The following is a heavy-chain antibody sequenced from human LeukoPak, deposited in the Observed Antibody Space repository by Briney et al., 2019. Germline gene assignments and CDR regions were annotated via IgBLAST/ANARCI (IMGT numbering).Heavy chain of an antibody. CDR2: INHSGST. D-gene: IGHD6-25*01. Sequence: SETLSLTCAVYGGSCSGYYWSWIRQPPGKGLEWIGEINHSGSTNYNPSLESRVTISVDTSKNQFSLKLSSVTAAATAVYYCARSTRQRLDYWGQGTLVTVSS. J-gene: IGHJ4*02. CDR1: GGSCSGYY. CDR3: ARSTRQRLDY. V-gene: IGHV4-34*01.